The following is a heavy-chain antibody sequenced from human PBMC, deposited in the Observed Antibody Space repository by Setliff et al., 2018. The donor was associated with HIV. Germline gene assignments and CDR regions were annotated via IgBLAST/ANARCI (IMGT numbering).Heavy chain of an antibody. Sequence: PGGSLRLSCTASGFTISRNYMSWVRQAPGKGLEWVSVIYSGGTTSYADSVKGRFTVSRDNSNNALYLQMNSLKTEDTAVYYCASRGTVLRGHFYGSSWLDSWGQGTLVTVSS. CDR2: IYSGGTT. CDR3: ASRGTVLRGHFYGSSWLDS. CDR1: GFTISRNY. D-gene: IGHD6-13*01. V-gene: IGHV3-66*02. J-gene: IGHJ4*02.